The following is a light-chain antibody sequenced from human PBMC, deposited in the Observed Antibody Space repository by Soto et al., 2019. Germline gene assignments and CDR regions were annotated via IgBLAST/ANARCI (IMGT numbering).Light chain of an antibody. V-gene: IGLV4-69*01. CDR2: LNSDGSH. Sequence: QPVLTQSPSASASLGASVKLTCTLSSGHSNYAIAWHQQQSEKGPRYLMKLNSDGSHSKGDGIPDRFSGSSSGAERYLTISSLQSEDEADYYCQTWGSGIVVFGGGTKVTGL. CDR3: QTWGSGIVV. CDR1: SGHSNYA. J-gene: IGLJ2*01.